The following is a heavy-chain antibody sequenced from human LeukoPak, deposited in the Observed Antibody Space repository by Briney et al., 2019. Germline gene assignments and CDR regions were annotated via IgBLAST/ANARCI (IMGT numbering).Heavy chain of an antibody. Sequence: PSETLSLTCTVSGGSISSYYWSWIRQPPGKGLEWIGYIYNSGSTYYNPSLKSRVTISVDTSKNQFSLKLSSVTAADTAVYYCARPQKKGIVGATMKAFDIWGQGTMVTVSS. V-gene: IGHV4-59*04. D-gene: IGHD1-26*01. J-gene: IGHJ3*02. CDR1: GGSISSYY. CDR2: IYNSGST. CDR3: ARPQKKGIVGATMKAFDI.